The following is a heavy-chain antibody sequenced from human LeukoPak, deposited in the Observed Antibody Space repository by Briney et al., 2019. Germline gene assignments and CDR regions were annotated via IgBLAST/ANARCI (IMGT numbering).Heavy chain of an antibody. CDR3: ARGGSYSPFDY. D-gene: IGHD6-13*01. CDR1: GFTFSSYS. CDR2: ISSSSSYI. V-gene: IGHV3-21*01. Sequence: GGSLRLSCAASGFTFSSYSMNWVRQAPGKGPEWVSSISSSSSYIYYADSVKGRFTISRDNAKNSLYLQMNSLRAEDTAVYYCARGGSYSPFDYWGQGTLVTVSS. J-gene: IGHJ4*02.